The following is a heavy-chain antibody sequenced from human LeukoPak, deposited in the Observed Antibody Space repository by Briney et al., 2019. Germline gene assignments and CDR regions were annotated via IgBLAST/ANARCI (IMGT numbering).Heavy chain of an antibody. CDR2: IYYSGST. Sequence: SETLSLTCTVSGGSISSGDYYWSWIRQPPGKGLEWIGYIYYSGSTYYNPSLKSRVTISVDTSKNQFSLKLSSVPAADTAVYYCARSYGDPSRYFDYWGQGTLVTVSS. CDR3: ARSYGDPSRYFDY. D-gene: IGHD4-17*01. J-gene: IGHJ4*02. V-gene: IGHV4-30-4*01. CDR1: GGSISSGDYY.